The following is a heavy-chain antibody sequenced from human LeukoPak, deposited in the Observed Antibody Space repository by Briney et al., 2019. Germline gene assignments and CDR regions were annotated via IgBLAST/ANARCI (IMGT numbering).Heavy chain of an antibody. CDR1: GFTFSNYS. V-gene: IGHV3-48*01. Sequence: PGGSLRLSCAASGFTFSNYSMNWVRQAPGKGLEWVSYISSSSSTIYYADSVKGRFTISRDNAKNSLYLQMNSLRAEDTDVYYCARRIAAAGNDAFDIWGQGTMVTVSS. CDR2: ISSSSSTI. D-gene: IGHD6-13*01. J-gene: IGHJ3*02. CDR3: ARRIAAAGNDAFDI.